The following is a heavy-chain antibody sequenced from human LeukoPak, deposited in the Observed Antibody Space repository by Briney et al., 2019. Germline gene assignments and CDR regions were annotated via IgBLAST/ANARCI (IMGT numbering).Heavy chain of an antibody. J-gene: IGHJ6*02. CDR1: GFTFSHYA. D-gene: IGHD3-22*01. CDR2: ISYDGSNI. CDR3: ARDLPGGYYDSSGYQYYYYGMDV. Sequence: GRSLRLSCEASGFTFSHYAMHWVRQSPGKGLEWVALISYDGSNIQHADSVKGRFTISRDNAKNSLYLQMNSLRAEDTAVYYCARDLPGGYYDSSGYQYYYYGMDVWGQGTTVTVSS. V-gene: IGHV3-30-3*01.